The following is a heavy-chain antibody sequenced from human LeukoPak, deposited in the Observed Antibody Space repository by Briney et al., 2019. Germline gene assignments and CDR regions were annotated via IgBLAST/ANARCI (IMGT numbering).Heavy chain of an antibody. CDR1: GYTFTSYG. V-gene: IGHV1-18*01. CDR2: ISAYNGNT. CDR3: ARVIAVAGSTHLYYFDY. J-gene: IGHJ4*02. Sequence: ASVKVSCKASGYTFTSYGISWVRQAPGQALEWMGWISAYNGNTNYAQKLQGRVTMTTDTSTSTAYMELRSLRSDDTAVYYCARVIAVAGSTHLYYFDYWGQGTLVTVSS. D-gene: IGHD6-19*01.